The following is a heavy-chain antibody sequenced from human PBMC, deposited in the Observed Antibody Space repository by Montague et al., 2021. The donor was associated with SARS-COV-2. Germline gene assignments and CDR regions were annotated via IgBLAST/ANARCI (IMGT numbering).Heavy chain of an antibody. CDR1: GFSLSTSGVG. D-gene: IGHD1-26*01. V-gene: IGHV2-5*02. J-gene: IGHJ4*02. CDR2: XYWDDDK. CDR3: AHRRLHTGSSDY. Sequence: PALVKPTQTLTLTCTFSGFSLSTSGVGVGWIRQPPGKALEWLALXYWDDDKRYSPSLKSRLTITKDTSKNQVVLTVTNMDPVDTATYYCAHRRLHTGSSDYWGQGALVTVSS.